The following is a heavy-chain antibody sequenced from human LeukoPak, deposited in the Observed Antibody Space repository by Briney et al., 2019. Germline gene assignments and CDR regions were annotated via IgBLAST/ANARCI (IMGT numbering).Heavy chain of an antibody. Sequence: TSETLSLTCTDSGGSISSYYWSWIRQPPGKGLEWIGYIYYSGSTNYNPSLKSRVTISVDTSKNQFSLKLSSVTAADTAVYYCARVSDDSSGYYHYWGQGTLVTVSS. CDR1: GGSISSYY. D-gene: IGHD3-22*01. CDR2: IYYSGST. J-gene: IGHJ4*02. CDR3: ARVSDDSSGYYHY. V-gene: IGHV4-59*01.